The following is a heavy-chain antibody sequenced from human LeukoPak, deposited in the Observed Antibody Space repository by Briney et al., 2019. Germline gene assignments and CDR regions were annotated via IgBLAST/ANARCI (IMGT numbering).Heavy chain of an antibody. J-gene: IGHJ4*02. CDR3: AREGLGELTLDY. CDR1: GYTFTSYG. CDR2: ISTYNGDT. V-gene: IGHV1-18*01. D-gene: IGHD3-16*01. Sequence: ASVKVSCKASGYTFTSYGISWVRQAPGQGLEWMGWISTYNGDTNYAQKLQGRVTMTTDTSTNTAYMELRSLRSDDTAVYYCAREGLGELTLDYWGQGTLVTVSS.